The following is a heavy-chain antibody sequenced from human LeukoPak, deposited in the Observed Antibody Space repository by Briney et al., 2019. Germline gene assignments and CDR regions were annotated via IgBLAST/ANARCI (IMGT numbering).Heavy chain of an antibody. CDR2: ISGSGGST. Sequence: PGGSLRLSCAASGFTFSSYGMSWVRQAPGKGLEWVSAISGSGGSTYYADSVKGRFTISRDNSKNTLYLQMNSLRAEDTAVYYCAKVRGAAPKMSYFDYWGQGTLVTVSS. V-gene: IGHV3-23*01. CDR1: GFTFSSYG. J-gene: IGHJ4*02. D-gene: IGHD6-13*01. CDR3: AKVRGAAPKMSYFDY.